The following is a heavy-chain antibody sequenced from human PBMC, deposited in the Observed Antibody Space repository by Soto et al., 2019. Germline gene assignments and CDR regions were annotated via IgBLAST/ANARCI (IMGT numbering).Heavy chain of an antibody. V-gene: IGHV3-33*01. CDR2: IWNDGINK. CDR3: ARGGGYNFGSPKFDD. Sequence: QVELAESGGGAVQPGRSLRLSCAASGFIFDSHGMHWVRQAPGKGLEWVAVIWNDGINKYYADSVKGRFTISRDNSNNTVFLHMSSLRPEDTALYYCARGGGYNFGSPKFDDWGQGAQVTVSS. CDR1: GFIFDSHG. J-gene: IGHJ1*01. D-gene: IGHD5-12*01.